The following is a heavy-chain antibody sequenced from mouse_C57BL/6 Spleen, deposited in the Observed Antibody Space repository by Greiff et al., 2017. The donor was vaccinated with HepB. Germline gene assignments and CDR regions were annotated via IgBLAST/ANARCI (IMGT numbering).Heavy chain of an antibody. CDR2: IYPGSGST. CDR3: ARPYGNYKVYYYAMDY. CDR1: GYTFTSYW. V-gene: IGHV1-55*01. D-gene: IGHD2-1*01. J-gene: IGHJ4*01. Sequence: VQLQQPGAELVKPGASVKMSCKASGYTFTSYWITWVKQRPGQGLEWIGDIYPGSGSTNYNEKFKSKATLTVDTSSSTAYMQLSSLTSEDSAVYYCARPYGNYKVYYYAMDYWGQGTSVTVSS.